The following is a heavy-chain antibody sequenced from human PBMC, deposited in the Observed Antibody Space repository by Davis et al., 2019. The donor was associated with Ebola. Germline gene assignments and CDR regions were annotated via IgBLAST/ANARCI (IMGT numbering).Heavy chain of an antibody. D-gene: IGHD3-3*01. J-gene: IGHJ6*02. V-gene: IGHV1-3*01. CDR2: INAGNGNT. CDR1: GYTFTSYG. CDR3: ARDPDRDYDIWSGSMDV. Sequence: ASVKVSCKASGYTFTSYGMHWVRQAPGQRLEWMGWINAGNGNTKYSENFQGRVTITRDTSASTAYMELSSLRSEDTAVYYCARDPDRDYDIWSGSMDVWGQGTTIIVSS.